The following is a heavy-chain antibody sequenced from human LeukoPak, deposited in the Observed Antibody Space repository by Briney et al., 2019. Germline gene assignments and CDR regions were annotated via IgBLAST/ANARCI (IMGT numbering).Heavy chain of an antibody. CDR2: INAGNGNT. CDR1: GGTFSSYA. D-gene: IGHD4-17*01. CDR3: AREDYDDAFDI. V-gene: IGHV1-3*01. J-gene: IGHJ3*02. Sequence: ASVKVSCKASGGTFSSYAISWVRQAPGQRLEWMGWINAGNGNTKYSQKFQGRVTITRDTSASTAYMELSSLRSEDTAVYYCAREDYDDAFDIWGQGTMVTVSS.